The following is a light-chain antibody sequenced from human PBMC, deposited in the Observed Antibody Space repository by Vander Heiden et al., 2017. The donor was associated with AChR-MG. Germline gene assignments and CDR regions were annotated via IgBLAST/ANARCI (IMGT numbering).Light chain of an antibody. Sequence: SYELIQPPSVSVSPGQTASITCSGDKLGDKYACWYHQKPGQSPGLVIYEDSKRPSGIPERFSGSNSGNTATLTISGTQAMDEADYYCQAWDSNTVVFGGGTKLTVL. CDR3: QAWDSNTVV. CDR2: EDS. J-gene: IGLJ2*01. CDR1: KLGDKY. V-gene: IGLV3-1*01.